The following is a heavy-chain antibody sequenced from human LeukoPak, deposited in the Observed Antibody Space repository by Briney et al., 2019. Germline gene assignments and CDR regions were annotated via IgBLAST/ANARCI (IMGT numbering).Heavy chain of an antibody. Sequence: SETLSLTCTVSGGSISSSSYYWGWIRQPPGKGLEWIGSIYYSGSTYYNPSLKSRVTISVDTSKNQFSLKLSSVTAADTAVYYCAKAERWLQSHDAFDIWGQGTMVTVSS. CDR3: AKAERWLQSHDAFDI. D-gene: IGHD5-24*01. J-gene: IGHJ3*02. CDR1: GGSISSSSYY. CDR2: IYYSGST. V-gene: IGHV4-39*07.